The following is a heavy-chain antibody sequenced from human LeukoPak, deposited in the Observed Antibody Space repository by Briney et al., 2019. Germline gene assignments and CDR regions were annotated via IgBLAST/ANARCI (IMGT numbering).Heavy chain of an antibody. J-gene: IGHJ5*02. CDR3: ARGHYSRSPREYNWFDP. D-gene: IGHD3-10*01. CDR1: GFTFSSYS. V-gene: IGHV3-48*02. Sequence: PGGSLRLSCAASGFTFSSYSMNWVRQAPGKGLEWVSYISSSSSTIYYADSVKGRFTISRDNAKNSLYLQMNSLRDEDTAVYYCARGHYSRSPREYNWFDPWGQGTLVTVSS. CDR2: ISSSSSTI.